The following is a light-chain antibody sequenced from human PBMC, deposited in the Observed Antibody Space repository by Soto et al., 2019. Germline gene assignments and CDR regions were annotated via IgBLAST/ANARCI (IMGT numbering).Light chain of an antibody. Sequence: QSVLTQPPSVSGAPGQRVTISCTGSSSNIGAGYDVHWYQQLPGTAPKLLIYGNSNRPSGVPDRFSGSKSGTSASLAITGLQAEDEAYYYCQSYDSSLSVLVVFGGGTKLTVL. J-gene: IGLJ2*01. V-gene: IGLV1-40*01. CDR2: GNS. CDR3: QSYDSSLSVLVV. CDR1: SSNIGAGYD.